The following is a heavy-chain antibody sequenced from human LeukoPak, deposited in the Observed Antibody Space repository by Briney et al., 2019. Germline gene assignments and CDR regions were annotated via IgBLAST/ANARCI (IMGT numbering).Heavy chain of an antibody. J-gene: IGHJ5*02. CDR2: FDPEDGET. Sequence: ASVKVSCKVSGYTLTELSMHWVRQAPGKGLEWMGGFDPEDGETIYAQKFQGRVTMTEDTSTDTAYMELSSLRSEDTAVYYCATVTFVVVVPAAIHGWFDPWGQGTLVTVSS. CDR1: GYTLTELS. V-gene: IGHV1-24*01. CDR3: ATVTFVVVVPAAIHGWFDP. D-gene: IGHD2-2*01.